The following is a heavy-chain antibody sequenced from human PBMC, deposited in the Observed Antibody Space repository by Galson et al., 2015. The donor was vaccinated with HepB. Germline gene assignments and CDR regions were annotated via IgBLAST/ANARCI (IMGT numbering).Heavy chain of an antibody. CDR3: VKAPRYSGYVYFDY. J-gene: IGHJ4*02. V-gene: IGHV3-64D*06. Sequence: SLRLSCAASGFTFSSYAMHWVRQAPGKGLEYVSAISSNGGSTYYADSVKGRFTISRDNSKNTLYLQMSSLRAEDTAVYYCVKAPRYSGYVYFDYWGQGTLVTVSS. CDR1: GFTFSSYA. CDR2: ISSNGGST. D-gene: IGHD5-12*01.